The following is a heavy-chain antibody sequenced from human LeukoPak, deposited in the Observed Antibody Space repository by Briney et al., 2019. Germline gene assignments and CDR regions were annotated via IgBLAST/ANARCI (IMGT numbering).Heavy chain of an antibody. D-gene: IGHD3-10*01. J-gene: IGHJ4*02. Sequence: PPQTLSLTCTVSGGSVSRGSYDWSWIRQPPGKGLEWIGYIYDSGSTNYNPSLKSRVTISLDTSKNQFSLKLSSVAAADTAVYYCAKEGFGEFDYWGQGTLVTVSS. CDR1: GGSVSRGSYD. CDR2: IYDSGST. CDR3: AKEGFGEFDY. V-gene: IGHV4-61*01.